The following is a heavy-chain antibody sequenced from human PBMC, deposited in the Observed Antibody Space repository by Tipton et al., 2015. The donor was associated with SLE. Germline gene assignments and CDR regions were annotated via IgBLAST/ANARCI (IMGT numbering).Heavy chain of an antibody. Sequence: GSLRLSCAASGFTFSRYAMTWVRQAPGKGLEWVSSITGSGGSTYYADSVEGRFTISRDNSKNTLYLQMNSLRGEDTAVYFCAKDREVVVAATAFDYWGQGTLVTVSS. J-gene: IGHJ4*02. CDR2: ITGSGGST. V-gene: IGHV3-23*01. D-gene: IGHD2-15*01. CDR3: AKDREVVVAATAFDY. CDR1: GFTFSRYA.